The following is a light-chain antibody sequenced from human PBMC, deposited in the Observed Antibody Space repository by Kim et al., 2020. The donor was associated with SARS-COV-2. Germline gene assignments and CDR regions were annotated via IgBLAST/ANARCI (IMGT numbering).Light chain of an antibody. V-gene: IGLV3-19*01. CDR2: GRN. CDR1: SLRNYY. J-gene: IGLJ3*02. CDR3: NSRDSSGNHLV. Sequence: SSELTQDPAVSVALGQKVRITCQGDSLRNYYASWYQQKPRQAPVVVIYGRNDRPSGIPDRFSGSNSGNTASLTITGAQAEDEANYYCNSRDSSGNHLVFGGGTKLTVL.